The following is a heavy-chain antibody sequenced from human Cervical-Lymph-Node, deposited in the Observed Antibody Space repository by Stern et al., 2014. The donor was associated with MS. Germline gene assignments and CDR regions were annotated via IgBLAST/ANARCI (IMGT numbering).Heavy chain of an antibody. V-gene: IGHV4-4*02. CDR1: GGSISSNNW. CDR2: IYHSGST. Sequence: VQLVESGPGLVKPSGTLSLTCAVSGGSISSNNWWSWVRQPPGKGLEWIGEIYHSGSTNYTPSLKSRVTISVDRSKNQFSLKLSSVTAADTAVYYCARDARWAAAAPGDMDVWGQGTTVTVSS. CDR3: ARDARWAAAAPGDMDV. D-gene: IGHD6-13*01. J-gene: IGHJ6*02.